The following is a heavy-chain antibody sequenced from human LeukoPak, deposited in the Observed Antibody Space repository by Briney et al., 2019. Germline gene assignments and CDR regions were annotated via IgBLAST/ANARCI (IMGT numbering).Heavy chain of an antibody. Sequence: PSETLSLTCTVSGGSIGSGTYYWGWIRQSPGKGLEWIGSIYYSGSTNYNPSLKSRVTISVDTSKNQFSLKLSSVTAADTAVYYCASSFWSGYLFDYWGQGTLVTVSS. CDR1: GGSIGSGTYY. CDR3: ASSFWSGYLFDY. D-gene: IGHD3-3*01. J-gene: IGHJ4*02. V-gene: IGHV4-39*07. CDR2: IYYSGST.